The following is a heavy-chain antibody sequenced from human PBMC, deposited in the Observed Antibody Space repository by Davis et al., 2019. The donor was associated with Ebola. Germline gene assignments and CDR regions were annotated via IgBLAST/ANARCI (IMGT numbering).Heavy chain of an antibody. V-gene: IGHV3-48*04. CDR2: ISSSSSTI. CDR1: GFTFSSYS. D-gene: IGHD6-13*01. Sequence: GGSLRLSCAASGFTFSSYSMNWVRQAPGKGLEWVSYISSSSSTIYYADSVKGRFTISRDNAKNSLYLQMNSLRAEDTAVYYCARDLRTGQLVFYYYGMDVWGQGTTVTVSS. J-gene: IGHJ6*02. CDR3: ARDLRTGQLVFYYYGMDV.